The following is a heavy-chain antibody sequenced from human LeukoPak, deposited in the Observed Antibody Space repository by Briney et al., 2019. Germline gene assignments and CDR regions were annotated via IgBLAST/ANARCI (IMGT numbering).Heavy chain of an antibody. D-gene: IGHD5-18*01. J-gene: IGHJ6*03. V-gene: IGHV1-8*01. CDR2: MNPNSGNT. CDR1: GYTFTSYD. CDR3: AREYTYGHYFYYFMDV. Sequence: GASVKVSCKASGYTFTSYDINWVRQATGQGLEWMGWMNPNSGNTGYAQKFQGRVTMTRNTSISTAYMELSSLRSDDTAVYYCAREYTYGHYFYYFMDVWGKGTTVTVSS.